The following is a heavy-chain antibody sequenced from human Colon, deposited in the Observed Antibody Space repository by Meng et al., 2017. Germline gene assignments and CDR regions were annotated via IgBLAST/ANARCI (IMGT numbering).Heavy chain of an antibody. V-gene: IGHV4-61*08. CDR2: IYYTGTT. J-gene: IGHJ4*02. CDR3: ARDNLLTSGSRFCFDY. CDR1: GGSVTITGYY. Sequence: GQLAEPGPGLVKPSATLSLPCTVSGGSVTITGYYWSWIRQSPGKGLEWIGYIYYTGTTNYNPSLKSRVTISVDTSKNQFSLKLSSVTPADTAVYFCARDNLLTSGSRFCFDYWGQGALVTVSS. D-gene: IGHD6-19*01.